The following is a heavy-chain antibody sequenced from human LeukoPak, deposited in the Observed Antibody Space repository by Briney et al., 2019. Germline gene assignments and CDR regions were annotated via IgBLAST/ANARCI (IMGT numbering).Heavy chain of an antibody. Sequence: ASVKVSCKASGYTFTSYGISWVRQAPGQGLEWMGWISAYNGNTNYAQKLRGRVTMNTDTSTSTAYMEPRSLRSDATAVYYCARQRRVLKRGGSGYYGSGSYSIAYYSDYCGQGTLVTVSS. CDR3: ARQRRVLKRGGSGYYGSGSYSIAYYSDY. CDR2: ISAYNGNT. J-gene: IGHJ4*02. D-gene: IGHD3-10*01. CDR1: GYTFTSYG. V-gene: IGHV1-18*04.